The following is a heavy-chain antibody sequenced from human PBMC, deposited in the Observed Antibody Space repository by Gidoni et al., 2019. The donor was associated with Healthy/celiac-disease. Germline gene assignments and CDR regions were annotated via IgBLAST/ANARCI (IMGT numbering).Heavy chain of an antibody. CDR1: GGSISSRSYY. Sequence: QLQLQESGPGLVKPSETLSLTCTVSGGSISSRSYYWGWIRQPPGKGLEWIGSIYYSGSTYYNPSLKSRVTISVDTSKNQFSLKLSSVTAADTAVYYCARHQSSYGDRNWFDPWGQGTLVTVSS. J-gene: IGHJ5*02. CDR2: IYYSGST. D-gene: IGHD4-17*01. CDR3: ARHQSSYGDRNWFDP. V-gene: IGHV4-39*01.